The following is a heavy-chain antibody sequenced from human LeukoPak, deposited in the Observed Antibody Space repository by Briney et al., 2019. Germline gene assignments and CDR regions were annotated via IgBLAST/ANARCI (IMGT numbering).Heavy chain of an antibody. D-gene: IGHD4-17*01. Sequence: PSETLSLTCTVSSGSISTSNYYWGWVRQPPGKALEWIGNIFYSGSTYYSPSLKSRVTISVDTSKNQFSLKLSSVTAADTAIYYCASRRLDGDHRPSLFDYWGQGTLVTVSS. CDR3: ASRRLDGDHRPSLFDY. J-gene: IGHJ4*02. CDR2: IFYSGST. V-gene: IGHV4-39*07. CDR1: SGSISTSNYY.